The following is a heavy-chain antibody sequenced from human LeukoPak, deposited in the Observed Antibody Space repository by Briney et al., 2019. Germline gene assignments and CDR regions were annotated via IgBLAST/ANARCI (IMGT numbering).Heavy chain of an antibody. CDR2: INHSGST. J-gene: IGHJ4*02. Sequence: PSETLSLTCAVYGGSFSGYYWSWIRQPPGKGLEWIGEINHSGSTNYNPSLKSRVTISVDTSKNQFSLKLSSVTAADTAVYYCVRLSIAAPHWGQGTLVTVSS. V-gene: IGHV4-34*01. CDR1: GGSFSGYY. CDR3: VRLSIAAPH. D-gene: IGHD6-6*01.